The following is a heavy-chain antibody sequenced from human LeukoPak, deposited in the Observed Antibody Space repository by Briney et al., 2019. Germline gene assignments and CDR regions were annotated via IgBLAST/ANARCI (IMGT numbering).Heavy chain of an antibody. CDR2: ISYDGSNK. J-gene: IGHJ3*02. CDR3: ASSRVGYAFDI. Sequence: GGSLRLSCAASGFTFSNAWMSWVRQAPGKGLEWVAVISYDGSNKYYADSVKGRFTISRDNSKNTLYLQMNSLRAEDTAVYYCASSRVGYAFDIWGQGTMVTVSS. CDR1: GFTFSNAW. D-gene: IGHD2-15*01. V-gene: IGHV3-30*03.